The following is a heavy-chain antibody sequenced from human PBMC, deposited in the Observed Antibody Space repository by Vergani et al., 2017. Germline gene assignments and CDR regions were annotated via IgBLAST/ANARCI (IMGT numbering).Heavy chain of an antibody. J-gene: IGHJ3*02. V-gene: IGHV1-18*01. Sequence: QVQLVQSGAEVKKPGSSVKVSCKASGGTFSSYAISWVRQAPGQGLEWMGGISAYNGNTNYAQKLQGRVTMTTDTSTSTAYMELRSLRSDDTAVYYCARLEELGEDAFDIWGQGTMVTVSS. D-gene: IGHD3-16*01. CDR3: ARLEELGEDAFDI. CDR2: ISAYNGNT. CDR1: GGTFSSYA.